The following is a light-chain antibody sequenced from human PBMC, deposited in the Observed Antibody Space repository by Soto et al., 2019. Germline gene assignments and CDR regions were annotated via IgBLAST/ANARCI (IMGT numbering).Light chain of an antibody. CDR3: KQSRSFPLT. V-gene: IGKV1-12*01. CDR1: QDLDRW. Sequence: DIQMTQSPSSLSASVGDRVTITCRASQDLDRWLASYQQKPGEAPKVLIFAASSLQSGLPSRFSGGGSGTDFSLTISSLQPEDFATYYCKQSRSFPLTFGGGTKVEIK. J-gene: IGKJ4*01. CDR2: AAS.